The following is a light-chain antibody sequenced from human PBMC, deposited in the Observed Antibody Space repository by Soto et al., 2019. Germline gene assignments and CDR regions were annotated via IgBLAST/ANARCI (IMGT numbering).Light chain of an antibody. Sequence: QSALTQPASVSGSPGQSITISCTGTSSDVGSYNLVSWYQQHPGRAPKLMIYEGSKRPSGVSNRFSGYKSGNTASLTISGLQAEDEADYYCCSYAGRSTYVFGTGTKVTVL. CDR3: CSYAGRSTYV. CDR1: SSDVGSYNL. J-gene: IGLJ1*01. V-gene: IGLV2-23*01. CDR2: EGS.